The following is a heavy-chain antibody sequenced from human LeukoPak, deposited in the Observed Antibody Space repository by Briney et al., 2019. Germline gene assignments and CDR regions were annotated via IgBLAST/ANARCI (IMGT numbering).Heavy chain of an antibody. CDR1: GFTLRGYW. D-gene: IGHD3-22*01. CDR3: ARDVEDSRTGGLDC. Sequence: GGSLRLSCGASGFTLRGYWVHWVRQVPGKGLVWVSRISGDGSDTRYADFVKGRSTISRDNAKNTVYLQMNSLRAEDTAVYFCARDVEDSRTGGLDCWGQGTLVTVSS. CDR2: ISGDGSDT. V-gene: IGHV3-74*01. J-gene: IGHJ4*02.